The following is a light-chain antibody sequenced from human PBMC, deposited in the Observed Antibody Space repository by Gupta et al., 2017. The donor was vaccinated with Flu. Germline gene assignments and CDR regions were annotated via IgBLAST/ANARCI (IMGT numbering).Light chain of an antibody. J-gene: IGLJ2*01. V-gene: IGLV2-14*01. Sequence: QSALSQPASVSGPPAQSIAISCTGTSGELVSYNYVSGYQQHPGRAPKLMICDVSNRPSGVSDRFSGSKSGNTASLTISGVQAEDEADYYCSSYTDRSTLVVFGGGTKLTVL. CDR1: SGELVSYNY. CDR3: SSYTDRSTLVV. CDR2: DVS.